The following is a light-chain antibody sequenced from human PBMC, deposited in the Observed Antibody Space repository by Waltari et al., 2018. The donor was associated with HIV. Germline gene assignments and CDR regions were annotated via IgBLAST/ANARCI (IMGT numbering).Light chain of an antibody. CDR3: QTWGSGIVI. CDR1: SGHSSYD. V-gene: IGLV4-69*01. Sequence: QVVLTQAPSASASLGTSVNFTCTLSSGHSSYDIAWHQQPPGKGPRYLMKLHSDGSHNRGDGSPVRFSGSSSGAERHLIISSLHSDDEADYYCQTWGSGIVIFGGGTKLTVL. CDR2: LHSDGSH. J-gene: IGLJ2*01.